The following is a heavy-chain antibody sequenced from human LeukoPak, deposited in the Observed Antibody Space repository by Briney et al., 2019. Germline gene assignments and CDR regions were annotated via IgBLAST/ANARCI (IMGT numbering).Heavy chain of an antibody. J-gene: IGHJ4*02. V-gene: IGHV3-48*03. D-gene: IGHD6-19*01. CDR1: GFTFRSYD. CDR3: ARDKSYSSGN. Sequence: GGSLRLSCAASGFTFRSYDMNWVRQAPGKGLECISYIGSRGSATYYADSVKGRFTISRDNTKDSLFLQMNSLRAEDTAVYYCARDKSYSSGNWGQGTLVTVSS. CDR2: IGSRGSAT.